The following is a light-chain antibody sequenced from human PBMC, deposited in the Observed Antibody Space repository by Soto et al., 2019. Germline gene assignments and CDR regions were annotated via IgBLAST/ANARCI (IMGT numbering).Light chain of an antibody. Sequence: DIQMTQSPSTLSASVGDRVTITCRASQSISSWLAWYQQKPGTAPKLLIYKASTLQSGVPSRFSDSGSGTDFTLTITSLQPDDSATYYCQQYNDNWTFGQGTKVEIK. CDR1: QSISSW. CDR2: KAS. CDR3: QQYNDNWT. J-gene: IGKJ1*01. V-gene: IGKV1-5*03.